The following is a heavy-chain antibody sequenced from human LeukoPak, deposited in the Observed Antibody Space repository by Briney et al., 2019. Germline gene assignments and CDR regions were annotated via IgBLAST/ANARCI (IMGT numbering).Heavy chain of an antibody. V-gene: IGHV4-61*02. CDR1: GGSISSGSYY. CDR2: IYTSGST. J-gene: IGHJ4*02. D-gene: IGHD3-9*01. CDR3: ARSVEGGSYDILTYDY. Sequence: PSETLSLTCTVSGGSISSGSYYWSWIRQPAGKGLEWIGRIYTSGSTNYNPSLKSRVTISVDTSKNQFSLKLSSVTAADTAVYYCARSVEGGSYDILTYDYWGQGTLVTVSS.